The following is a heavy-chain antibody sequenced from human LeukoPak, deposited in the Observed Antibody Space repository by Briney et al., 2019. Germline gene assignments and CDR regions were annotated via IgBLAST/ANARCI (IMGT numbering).Heavy chain of an antibody. V-gene: IGHV3-11*05. Sequence: GGSLRLSCAASGFTFSGYHMSWIRQAPGKGLEWVSYISSSSTYTNYADSVKGRFTISRDSAKNSLYLQMNSLRAEDTAVYFCARDRGSYGMDVWGQGTTVTVTS. CDR1: GFTFSGYH. CDR2: ISSSSTYT. J-gene: IGHJ6*02. CDR3: ARDRGSYGMDV. D-gene: IGHD3-10*01.